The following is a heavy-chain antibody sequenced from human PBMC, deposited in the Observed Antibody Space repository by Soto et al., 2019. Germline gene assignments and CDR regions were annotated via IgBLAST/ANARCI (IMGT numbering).Heavy chain of an antibody. D-gene: IGHD3-22*01. V-gene: IGHV1-18*01. J-gene: IGHJ3*02. Sequence: ASVKVSCKASGYTFTSYGISWVRQAPGQGLEWMGWISAYNGNTNYAQKLQGRVTMTTDTSTSTAYMELRSLRSDDTAVYYCARVSYMIVVVNGAFDIWGQGTMVTVSS. CDR1: GYTFTSYG. CDR2: ISAYNGNT. CDR3: ARVSYMIVVVNGAFDI.